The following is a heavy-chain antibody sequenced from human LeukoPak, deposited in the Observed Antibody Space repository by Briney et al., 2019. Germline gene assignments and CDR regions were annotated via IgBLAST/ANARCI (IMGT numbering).Heavy chain of an antibody. CDR1: GGSISSYY. J-gene: IGHJ4*02. CDR3: ARGNRGVLRYFDWLPDFDY. CDR2: IYYSGST. D-gene: IGHD3-9*01. Sequence: SETLSLTCTVSGGSISSYYWSWIRQPPGEGLEWIGYIYYSGSTNYNPSLKSQVTISVDTSKNQFSLKLSSVTAADTAAYYCARGNRGVLRYFDWLPDFDYWGQGTLVTVSS. V-gene: IGHV4-59*08.